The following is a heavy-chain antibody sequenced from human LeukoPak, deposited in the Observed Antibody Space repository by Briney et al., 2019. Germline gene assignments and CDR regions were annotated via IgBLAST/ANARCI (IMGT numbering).Heavy chain of an antibody. Sequence: PGGSLRLSCTASGFTFEAYAMSWFRQAPGKGLEWVGFIRIKTYGGTTEYAASVKGRFTISRDDSKSIAYLQMNSLKTEDTAVYFCTSDYGTTRWYSLGAPWGQGTLVTVSS. CDR3: TSDYGTTRWYSLGAP. CDR2: IRIKTYGGTT. V-gene: IGHV3-49*03. CDR1: GFTFEAYA. D-gene: IGHD1-14*01. J-gene: IGHJ5*02.